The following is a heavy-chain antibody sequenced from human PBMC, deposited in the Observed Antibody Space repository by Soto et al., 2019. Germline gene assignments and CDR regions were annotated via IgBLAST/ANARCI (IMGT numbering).Heavy chain of an antibody. CDR2: IYYSGST. J-gene: IGHJ6*03. CDR1: GGSISSGGYY. D-gene: IGHD2-2*01. V-gene: IGHV4-31*03. Sequence: QVQLQESGPGLVKPSQTLSLTCTVSGGSISSGGYYWSWIRQHPGKGLEWIGYIYYSGSTYYNPSLKSRVIISVDTSKNQFSLKLSSVTAADTAVYYCARDIGCSSTSCYRNFNYYYMDVWGKGTTVTVSS. CDR3: ARDIGCSSTSCYRNFNYYYMDV.